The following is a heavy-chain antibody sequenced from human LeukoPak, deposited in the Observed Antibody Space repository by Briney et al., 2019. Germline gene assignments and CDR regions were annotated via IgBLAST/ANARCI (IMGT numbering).Heavy chain of an antibody. CDR3: ARAGLAARRHNWFDP. CDR2: IYTSGTT. Sequence: SETLSLTCTASGGSTSSGSYYWSWIRQPAGKGLEWIGRIYTSGTTNYNPSLKSRVTISVDTSKNQFSLKLSSVTAADTAVYYCARAGLAARRHNWFDPWGQGTLVTVSS. CDR1: GGSTSSGSYY. D-gene: IGHD6-6*01. J-gene: IGHJ5*02. V-gene: IGHV4-61*02.